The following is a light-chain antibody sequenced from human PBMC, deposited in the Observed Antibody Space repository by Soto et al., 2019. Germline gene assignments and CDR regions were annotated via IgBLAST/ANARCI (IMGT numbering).Light chain of an antibody. CDR3: QQYYSYPRT. Sequence: AIRMTQSPSSFSASTGDRVTITCRASQGISSYLAWYQQKPGKAPKLLIYAASTLQSGVPSRFSGSGSGTDFTLTISCLQSEDFATYYCQQYYSYPRTFSQGTKLEIK. CDR1: QGISSY. J-gene: IGKJ2*01. V-gene: IGKV1-8*01. CDR2: AAS.